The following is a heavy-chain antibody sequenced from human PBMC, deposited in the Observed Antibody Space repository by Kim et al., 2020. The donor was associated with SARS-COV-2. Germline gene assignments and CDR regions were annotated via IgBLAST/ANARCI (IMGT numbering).Heavy chain of an antibody. CDR1: GGSISSYY. J-gene: IGHJ6*02. CDR2: IYYSGST. V-gene: IGHV4-59*08. D-gene: IGHD3-3*01. CDR3: ARRAWWSGYWGEYYYYGMDV. Sequence: SETLSLTCTVSGGSISSYYWSWIRQPPGKGLEWIGYIYYSGSTNYNPSLKSRVTISVDTSKNQFSLKLSSVTAADTAVYYCARRAWWSGYWGEYYYYGMDVWGQGTTVTVSS.